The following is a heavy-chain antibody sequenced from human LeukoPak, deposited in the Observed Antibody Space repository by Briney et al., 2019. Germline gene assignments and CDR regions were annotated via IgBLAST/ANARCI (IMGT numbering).Heavy chain of an antibody. V-gene: IGHV1-18*04. Sequence: ASVKVSCKASGYTFTSYGISWVRQAPGQGLEWMGWISAYNGNTNYAQKLQGRVTMTTDTSTSTAYMELRSLRSDDTAVYYCARGVVPAARGFTAIDYWGQGTLVTVSS. D-gene: IGHD2-2*01. J-gene: IGHJ4*02. CDR2: ISAYNGNT. CDR3: ARGVVPAARGFTAIDY. CDR1: GYTFTSYG.